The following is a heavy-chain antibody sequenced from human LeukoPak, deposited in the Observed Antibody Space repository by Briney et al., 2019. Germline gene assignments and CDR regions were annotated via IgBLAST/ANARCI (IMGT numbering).Heavy chain of an antibody. V-gene: IGHV3-7*01. J-gene: IGHJ4*02. Sequence: PGGSLRLSCAASGFTFSSYWMSWVRQAPGKGLEWVANIKQDGSEKYYVDSVKGRFTISRDNAKNSLYLQMNSLRAEDTAVYYCARGSHSPNYYDSSXYYYWGQXTLVTVSS. CDR2: IKQDGSEK. CDR3: ARGSHSPNYYDSSXYYY. CDR1: GFTFSSYW. D-gene: IGHD3-22*01.